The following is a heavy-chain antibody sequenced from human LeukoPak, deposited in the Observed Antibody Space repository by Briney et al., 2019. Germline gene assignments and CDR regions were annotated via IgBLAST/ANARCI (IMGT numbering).Heavy chain of an antibody. CDR2: IIPIFGTA. D-gene: IGHD6-19*01. CDR3: ARAHSSGWYAYYFDY. CDR1: GGTFSSYA. Sequence: SVKVSCKAPGGTFSSYAISWVRQAPGEGLEWMGGIIPIFGTANYAQKFQGRVTITADKSTSTAYMELSSLRSEDTAVYYCARAHSSGWYAYYFDYWGQGTLVTVSS. V-gene: IGHV1-69*06. J-gene: IGHJ4*02.